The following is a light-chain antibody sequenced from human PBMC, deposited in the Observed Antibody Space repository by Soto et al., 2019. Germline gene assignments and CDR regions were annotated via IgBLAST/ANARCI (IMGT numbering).Light chain of an antibody. CDR2: DAS. J-gene: IGKJ1*01. CDR1: KGIRND. Sequence: DIQMTQSPSSLSASVGDRVTITCRASKGIRNDLGWYQQKPGKAPKCLISDASNLESGVPSWFSVSGSETEFALTISSLQPEDFATYYCLQHNTYPRTFGQGTKVDIK. V-gene: IGKV1-17*01. CDR3: LQHNTYPRT.